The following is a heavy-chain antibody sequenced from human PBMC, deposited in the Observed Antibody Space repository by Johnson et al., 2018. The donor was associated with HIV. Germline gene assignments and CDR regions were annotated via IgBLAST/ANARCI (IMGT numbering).Heavy chain of an antibody. Sequence: VQLVESGGGLVQPGGSLRLSCAASGFTVSSNYMSWVRQAPGKGLEWVSVIYSGGSTYYADSVKGRFTISRDNSKNTLLLQMNSLRAEDTAVYYCAGWSWGLRWSGFDIWGQGTMVTVSS. D-gene: IGHD4-23*01. CDR2: IYSGGST. J-gene: IGHJ3*02. CDR3: AGWSWGLRWSGFDI. CDR1: GFTVSSNY. V-gene: IGHV3-66*01.